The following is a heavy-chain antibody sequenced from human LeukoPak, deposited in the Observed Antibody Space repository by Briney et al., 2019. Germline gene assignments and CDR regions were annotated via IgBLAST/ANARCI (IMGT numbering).Heavy chain of an antibody. J-gene: IGHJ4*02. CDR2: ISYDGSKK. CDR3: ARDSSDY. CDR1: GFTFSSYE. Sequence: GGSLRLSCAASGFTFSSYEMNWVRQAPGKGLEWVAVISYDGSKKADSVKGRFTISRDNSKSTLYLQMTSLRAEDTAVYYCARDSSDYWGQGTLVTVSS. V-gene: IGHV3-30-3*01.